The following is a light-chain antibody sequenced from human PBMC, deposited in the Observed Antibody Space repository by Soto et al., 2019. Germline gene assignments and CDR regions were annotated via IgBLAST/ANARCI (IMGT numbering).Light chain of an antibody. V-gene: IGLV2-8*01. Sequence: QSALTQPPSASGSPGQSVTISCTGASRDVGGSDYVSWYQQLPGKAPKLILYEVTKRPAGVPDRFSGSKSGNTASLTVSGLQADDESYYYCSSFARGDNPHVLFGGGTKLTVL. CDR3: SSFARGDNPHVL. J-gene: IGLJ2*01. CDR1: SRDVGGSDY. CDR2: EVT.